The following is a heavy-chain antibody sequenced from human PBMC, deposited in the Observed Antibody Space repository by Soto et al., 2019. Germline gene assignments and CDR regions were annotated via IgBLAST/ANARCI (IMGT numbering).Heavy chain of an antibody. Sequence: SETLSLTCTVSGGSISNSYWSWIRQSPGKGLEWIGYIYSSGSTNYNPSLKSRVTISVDTSKNQFSLKLSSVTAADTAVYYCARRAWGYYDSSGYYYRSWFDPWGQGTLVTVSS. D-gene: IGHD3-22*01. J-gene: IGHJ5*02. CDR1: GGSISNSY. CDR3: ARRAWGYYDSSGYYYRSWFDP. CDR2: IYSSGST. V-gene: IGHV4-59*08.